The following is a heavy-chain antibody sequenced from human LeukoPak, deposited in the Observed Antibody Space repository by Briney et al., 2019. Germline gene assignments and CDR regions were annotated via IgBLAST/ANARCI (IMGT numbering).Heavy chain of an antibody. D-gene: IGHD3-22*01. CDR3: ARDGYTYYYDSSGYPRY. Sequence: GYLRLSCAASGFTFSSYGMHWVRQAPGKGLEWVAVIWYDGSNKYYADSVKGRFTISRDNSKNTLYLQMNSLRAEDTAVYYCARDGYTYYYDSSGYPRYWGQGTLVTVSS. V-gene: IGHV3-33*01. CDR1: GFTFSSYG. CDR2: IWYDGSNK. J-gene: IGHJ4*02.